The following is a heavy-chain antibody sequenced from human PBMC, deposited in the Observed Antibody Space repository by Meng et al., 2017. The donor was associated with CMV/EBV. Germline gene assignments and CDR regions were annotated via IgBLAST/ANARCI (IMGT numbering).Heavy chain of an antibody. J-gene: IGHJ6*02. CDR1: GFSFTTFW. CDR3: VRYANSHYGMDV. Sequence: GGSLRLSCAASGFSFTTFWMTWVRQAPGKGLEWVANVKEDGTGQWYVDSVKGRFTVSKDNAEQSVYLQMDSLRAEDTAVYYCVRYANSHYGMDVWGQGTTVTVSS. V-gene: IGHV3-7*01. CDR2: VKEDGTGQ. D-gene: IGHD4-23*01.